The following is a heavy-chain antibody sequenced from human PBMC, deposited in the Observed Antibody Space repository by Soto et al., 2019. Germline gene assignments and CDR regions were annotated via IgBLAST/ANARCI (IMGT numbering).Heavy chain of an antibody. Sequence: QLQLQESGPGLVKPSETLSLTCSVSGGSITSSSYFWGWVRQPPGKGLEWIGSIYYSGSTYYNPSLRSRVTISVDTSKNQFSLKLSSVTAADTAVSYCARHYSSGSRNWFDPWGQGTLVTVSS. CDR2: IYYSGST. CDR3: ARHYSSGSRNWFDP. CDR1: GGSITSSSYF. J-gene: IGHJ5*02. D-gene: IGHD6-19*01. V-gene: IGHV4-39*01.